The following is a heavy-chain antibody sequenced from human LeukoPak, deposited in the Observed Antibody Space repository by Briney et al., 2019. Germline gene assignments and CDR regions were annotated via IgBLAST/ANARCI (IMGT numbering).Heavy chain of an antibody. D-gene: IGHD1-26*01. CDR3: ATSGSYGY. CDR1: GFTFDDYA. J-gene: IGHJ4*02. V-gene: IGHV3-9*01. Sequence: GRSLRLSCAASGFTFDDYAMHWVRQAPGKGLEWVSGISWNSGSIGYADSVKGRFTISRDNAKNSLYLQMNSLRAEDTALYYCATSGSYGYWGQGTLVTVSS. CDR2: ISWNSGSI.